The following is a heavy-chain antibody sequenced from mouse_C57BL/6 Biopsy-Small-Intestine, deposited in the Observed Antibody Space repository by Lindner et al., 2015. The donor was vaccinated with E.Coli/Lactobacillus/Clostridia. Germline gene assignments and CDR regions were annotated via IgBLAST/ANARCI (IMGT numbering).Heavy chain of an antibody. CDR2: IDPEDGKT. CDR1: GFNIKDYY. V-gene: IGHV14-2*01. Sequence: VQLQESGAELVKPGASVKLSCTASGFNIKDYYMHWVKQRTEQGLEWIGRIDPEDGKTKYAPKFQGKATITADTSSNTVYLQLSSLTSEDTAVYYCAGAFAYWGQGTLVTVSA. J-gene: IGHJ3*01. CDR3: AGAFAY.